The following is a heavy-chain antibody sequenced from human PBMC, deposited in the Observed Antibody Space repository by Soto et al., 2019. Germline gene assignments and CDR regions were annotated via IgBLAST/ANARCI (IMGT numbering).Heavy chain of an antibody. J-gene: IGHJ6*02. V-gene: IGHV1-69*01. D-gene: IGHD3-22*01. CDR1: GGTFSKYA. CDR3: ARPLRDRINYYGMAV. Sequence: QVQLVQSGAEMQQPGASVRVSCKASGGTFSKYAFSWVRQAPGQGLEWLGGTIPMFGTPNYAPKFQGRVAISADESTATVYMELSSLRSEDTAVYFCARPLRDRINYYGMAVWGQGATATGSS. CDR2: TIPMFGTP.